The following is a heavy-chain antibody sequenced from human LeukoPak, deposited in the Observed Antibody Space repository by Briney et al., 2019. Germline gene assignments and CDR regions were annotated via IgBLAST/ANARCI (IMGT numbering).Heavy chain of an antibody. V-gene: IGHV1-18*01. CDR3: ARDLAIVGAKECAFDI. Sequence: ASVKVSCKASGYTFTSYGISWVRQAPGQGLEWMGWISAYNGNTNYARKLQGRVTMTTDTSTSTAYMELRSLRSDDTAVYYCARDLAIVGAKECAFDIWGQGTMVTVSS. CDR2: ISAYNGNT. J-gene: IGHJ3*02. D-gene: IGHD1-26*01. CDR1: GYTFTSYG.